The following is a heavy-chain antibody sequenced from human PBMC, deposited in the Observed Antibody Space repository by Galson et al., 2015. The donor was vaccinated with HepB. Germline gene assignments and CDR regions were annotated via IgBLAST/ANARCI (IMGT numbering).Heavy chain of an antibody. Sequence: SLRLSCAASGFIFSSYWMHWVRQAPGKGLVWVSRTNPDGSITTYAASVKARFTISRDSAKNTRYLKMFGLRVEDTAVYYCTRDTYAHPNYDSCGQGALVTVSS. J-gene: IGHJ4*02. V-gene: IGHV3-74*01. CDR2: TNPDGSIT. CDR1: GFIFSSYW. CDR3: TRDTYAHPNYDS.